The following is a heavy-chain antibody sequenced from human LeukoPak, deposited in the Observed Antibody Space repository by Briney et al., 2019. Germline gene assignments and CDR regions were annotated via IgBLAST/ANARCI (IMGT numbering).Heavy chain of an antibody. J-gene: IGHJ6*03. V-gene: IGHV3-48*01. CDR2: ISSSSSTI. CDR3: AREGLTTVTYFFGYYMDV. Sequence: GGSLRLSCAASGFTFSSYSMNWVRQAPGKGLEWVSYISSSSSTIYYADSVKGRFTISRDNAKNSLYLQMNSLRAEDTAVYYCAREGLTTVTYFFGYYMDVWGKGTTVTVSS. CDR1: GFTFSSYS. D-gene: IGHD4-11*01.